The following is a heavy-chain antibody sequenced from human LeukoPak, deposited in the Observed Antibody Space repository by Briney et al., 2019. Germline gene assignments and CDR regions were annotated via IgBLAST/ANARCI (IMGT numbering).Heavy chain of an antibody. D-gene: IGHD5-12*01. CDR2: INPNSGGT. CDR1: GYTFTVYY. CDR3: ARYSGYDEPFEY. Sequence: GASVTVSCTSSGYTFTVYYMHWVRQAPGQGLEWMGWINPNSGGTSYAQKFQGRVTMTRDTSVTTAYMKLSRLRSDDTAVYYCARYSGYDEPFEYWGQGTLVTVSS. J-gene: IGHJ4*02. V-gene: IGHV1-2*02.